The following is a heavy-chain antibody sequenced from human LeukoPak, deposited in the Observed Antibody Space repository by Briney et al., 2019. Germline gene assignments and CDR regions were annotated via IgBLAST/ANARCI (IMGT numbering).Heavy chain of an antibody. CDR3: ARSPTYCGGDCYSPHNWFDP. J-gene: IGHJ5*02. V-gene: IGHV4-61*02. Sequence: PSETLSLTCTVSGGSISSGSYYWSWIRQPAGKGLEWIGRIYTSGSTNYNPSLKSRVTISVDTSKNQFSLKLSSVTAADTAVYYCARSPTYCGGDCYSPHNWFDPWGQGTLVTVSS. CDR2: IYTSGST. CDR1: GGSISSGSYY. D-gene: IGHD2-21*01.